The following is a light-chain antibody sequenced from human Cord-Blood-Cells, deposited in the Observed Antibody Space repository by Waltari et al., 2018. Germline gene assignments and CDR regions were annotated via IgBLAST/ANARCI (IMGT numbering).Light chain of an antibody. Sequence: QSALTQPPSASGSPGQSVTISCTGTSSDVGGYNYVSWYQPHPGKAPKLVIYEVSKRPSGVPDRFSGSKSGNTASLTVSGLQAEDEADYYCSSYAGSNNYVFGTGTKVTVL. CDR1: SSDVGGYNY. CDR2: EVS. V-gene: IGLV2-8*01. J-gene: IGLJ1*01. CDR3: SSYAGSNNYV.